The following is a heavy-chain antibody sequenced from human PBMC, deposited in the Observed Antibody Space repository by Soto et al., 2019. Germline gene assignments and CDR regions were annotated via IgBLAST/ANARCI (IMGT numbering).Heavy chain of an antibody. CDR3: ARGCSGGSCYSIWFDY. Sequence: PGGSLRLSCAASGFTFSNYWMTWVRQAPGKGLEWVANIKQDGSEKYYVDSVKGRFTISRDNAKNSLYLQMNSLRAEGTAVYYCARGCSGGSCYSIWFDYWGQGTQVTVSS. CDR2: IKQDGSEK. D-gene: IGHD2-15*01. J-gene: IGHJ4*02. CDR1: GFTFSNYW. V-gene: IGHV3-7*03.